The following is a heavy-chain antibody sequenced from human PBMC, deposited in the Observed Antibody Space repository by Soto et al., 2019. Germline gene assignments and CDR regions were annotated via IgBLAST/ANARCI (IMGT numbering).Heavy chain of an antibody. J-gene: IGHJ4*02. CDR2: ISGSGGST. CDR3: AKASGSFYYFDY. V-gene: IGHV3-23*01. D-gene: IGHD1-26*01. Sequence: GGSLRLSCAASGFTFSSYAMSWVRQAPGKGLEWGSAISGSGGSTYYADSVKGRFTISRDNSKNTLYLQMNSLRAEDTAVYYCAKASGSFYYFDYWGQGTLVTVSS. CDR1: GFTFSSYA.